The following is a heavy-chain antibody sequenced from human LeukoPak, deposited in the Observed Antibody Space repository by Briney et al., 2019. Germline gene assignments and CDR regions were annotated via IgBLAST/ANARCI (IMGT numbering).Heavy chain of an antibody. CDR1: GYTFTTYY. Sequence: ASVKVSCKASGYTFTTYYMHWVRQAPGQGLEWMGMINPSGGSTNYAPKFQGRVTVTRDTSTSTAYMDLSSLRSGDTALYYCARGGSKQLAPPFDSWGQGTLVTVSS. J-gene: IGHJ4*02. D-gene: IGHD6-13*01. V-gene: IGHV1-46*01. CDR3: ARGGSKQLAPPFDS. CDR2: INPSGGST.